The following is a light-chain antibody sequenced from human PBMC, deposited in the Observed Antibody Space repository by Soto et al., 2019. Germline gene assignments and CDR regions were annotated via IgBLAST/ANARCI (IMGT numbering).Light chain of an antibody. CDR2: DGT. CDR3: CSYVTTPEI. J-gene: IGLJ1*01. Sequence: QSALAQPRSVSGSPGQLLTISCTGTSSDVDDYRYVSWYQQYPGKAPKLVIYDGTKRPSGVPDRFSGSNSGNTASLTISGLQAEDEADYYCCSYVTTPEIFGTGTKVP. V-gene: IGLV2-11*01. CDR1: SSDVDDYRY.